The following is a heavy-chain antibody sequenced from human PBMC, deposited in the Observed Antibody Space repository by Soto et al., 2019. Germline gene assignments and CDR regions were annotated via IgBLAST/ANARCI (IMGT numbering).Heavy chain of an antibody. J-gene: IGHJ5*02. CDR1: GGSISSSSYY. V-gene: IGHV4-39*01. Sequence: QLQLQESGPGLVKPSETLSLTCTVSGGSISSSSYYWGWIRQPPGKGLEWIGSIYYSGSTYYNPPRKSRVATSVDTAKNQFSPKLSCVTAAATAVYYCASPKIAFCYGFDPWGQGTLVTVSP. CDR2: IYYSGST. D-gene: IGHD2-15*01. CDR3: ASPKIAFCYGFDP.